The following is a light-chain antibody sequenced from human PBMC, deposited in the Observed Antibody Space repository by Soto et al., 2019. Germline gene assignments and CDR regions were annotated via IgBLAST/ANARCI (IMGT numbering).Light chain of an antibody. V-gene: IGKV1-5*01. CDR2: DAS. Sequence: DIQMTQSPSTLSASVGDRVTITCRASQSISTWLAWYQQKPGKAPNLLIYDASSLQSGVPSRFSGSGSGTKFTLTISSLQPDDFATYYCQQYKSYSCTFGPGTKVEIK. CDR3: QQYKSYSCT. J-gene: IGKJ3*01. CDR1: QSISTW.